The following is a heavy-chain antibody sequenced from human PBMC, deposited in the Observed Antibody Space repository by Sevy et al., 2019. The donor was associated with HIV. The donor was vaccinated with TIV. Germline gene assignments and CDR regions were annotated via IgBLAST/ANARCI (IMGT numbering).Heavy chain of an antibody. J-gene: IGHJ4*02. CDR2: IYYSGST. D-gene: IGHD3-3*01. Sequence: SETLSLTCTVSGGSISSSSYYWGWIRQTPGKGLEWIGSIYYSGSTYYNPSLKSRVTISVDTSKNQFSLKLSSVTAADTAVYYCARRKTYYDFWSGYYTENLDYWGQGTLVTVSS. CDR1: GGSISSSSYY. CDR3: ARRKTYYDFWSGYYTENLDY. V-gene: IGHV4-39*01.